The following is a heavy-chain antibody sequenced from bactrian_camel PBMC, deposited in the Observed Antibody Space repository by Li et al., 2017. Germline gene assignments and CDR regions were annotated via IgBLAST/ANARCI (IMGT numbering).Heavy chain of an antibody. D-gene: IGHD1*01. CDR1: GYTYNSNC. Sequence: HVQLVESGGGSVQAGGSLRLSCAASGYTYNSNCMGWYRLPPGRAPAEREGIAAIRRSGGETWYAGSVKGRFTISRDGAKNTVALVMNDLTPEDTATYTCAASRICWNPTFDTSRYVFWGQGTQVTVS. J-gene: IGHJ4*01. CDR3: AASRICWNPTFDTSRYVF. V-gene: IGHV3-3*01. CDR2: IRRSGGET.